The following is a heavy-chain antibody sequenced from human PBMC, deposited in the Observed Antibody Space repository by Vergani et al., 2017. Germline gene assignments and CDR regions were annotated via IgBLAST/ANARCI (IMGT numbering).Heavy chain of an antibody. CDR2: INHSGST. J-gene: IGHJ6*02. V-gene: IGHV4-34*09. CDR1: GGSFSGYY. D-gene: IGHD3-10*01. Sequence: QVQLQESGPGLVKPSQTLSLTCTVYGGSFSGYYWSWIRQPPGKGLEWIGEINHSGSTNYNPSLKSRVTISVDTSKNQFSLKLSSVTAADTAVYYCARGNRLLWFGEPRMGMDVWGQGTTVTVSS. CDR3: ARGNRLLWFGEPRMGMDV.